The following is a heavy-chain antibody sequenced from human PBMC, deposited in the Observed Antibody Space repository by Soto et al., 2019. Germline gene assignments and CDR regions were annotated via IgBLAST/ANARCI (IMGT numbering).Heavy chain of an antibody. CDR1: GGSISSGNFS. CDR2: IFHTGST. D-gene: IGHD3-3*01. CDR3: ARVEVGELFRFNWFFDL. V-gene: IGHV4-30-2*01. J-gene: IGHJ2*01. Sequence: SETRSLTCTVSGGSISSGNFSWTWIRQPPGKGLEWIAYIFHTGSTFYNSSLKPRVSISVDRSKNQFSLKLKSVTETDTAVYYCARVEVGELFRFNWFFDLWGRGTLVTVSS.